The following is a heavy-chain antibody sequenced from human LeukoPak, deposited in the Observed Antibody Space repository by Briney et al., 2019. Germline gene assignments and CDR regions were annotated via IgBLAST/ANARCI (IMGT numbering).Heavy chain of an antibody. D-gene: IGHD2-21*01. CDR1: GGSFSGYY. V-gene: IGHV4-34*01. Sequence: SETLSLTCAVYGGSFSGYYWSWIRQPPGKGLEWIGEINHSGSTNYNPSLKSRVTISVDTSKNQFSLKLSSMTAADTAVYYCAISNSTLGFDPWGQGTLVTVSS. J-gene: IGHJ5*02. CDR3: AISNSTLGFDP. CDR2: INHSGST.